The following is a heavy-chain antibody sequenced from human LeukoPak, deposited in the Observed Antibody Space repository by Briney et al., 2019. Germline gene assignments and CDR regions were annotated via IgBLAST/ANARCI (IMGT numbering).Heavy chain of an antibody. CDR1: GYTLTELS. J-gene: IGHJ4*02. Sequence: ASVKVSCKVSGYTLTELSMHWVRQAPGKGLEWMGGFDPENGETIYAQKFQGRVTMTEDTSTDTAYMELSSLRSEDTAVYYCVTSYYDILTGYRPLAYWGQGTLVTVSS. V-gene: IGHV1-24*01. CDR2: FDPENGET. D-gene: IGHD3-9*01. CDR3: VTSYYDILTGYRPLAY.